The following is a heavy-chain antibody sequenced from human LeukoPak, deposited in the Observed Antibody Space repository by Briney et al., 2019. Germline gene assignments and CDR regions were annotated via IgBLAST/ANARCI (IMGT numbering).Heavy chain of an antibody. J-gene: IGHJ5*02. V-gene: IGHV3-48*02. CDR1: GFTLRSYS. D-gene: IGHD1-14*01. Sequence: PGGSLRLSCAVSGFTLRSYSMNWVLQAPGKGLEWDSYISISSTTIFYADSVKGRFTISRDNAKNSLYLQVNSLRDEDTAVYCCARDQGITYNWFDAWGQGTLVTASS. CDR3: ARDQGITYNWFDA. CDR2: ISISSTTI.